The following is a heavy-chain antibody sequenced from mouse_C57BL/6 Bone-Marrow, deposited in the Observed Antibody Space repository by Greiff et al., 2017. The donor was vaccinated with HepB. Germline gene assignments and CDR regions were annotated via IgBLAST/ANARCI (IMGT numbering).Heavy chain of an antibody. CDR2: IYPRDGST. V-gene: IGHV1-78*01. CDR3: ARSAPTTPRFAY. D-gene: IGHD1-1*01. J-gene: IGHJ3*01. CDR1: GYTFTDHT. Sequence: QVQLKQSDAELVKPGASVKISCKVSGYTFTDHTIHWMKQRPEQGLEWIGYIYPRDGSTKYNEKFKSKATLTVDKPSSTAYMQLSSLTSEDSAVYYCARSAPTTPRFAYWGQGTLVTVSA.